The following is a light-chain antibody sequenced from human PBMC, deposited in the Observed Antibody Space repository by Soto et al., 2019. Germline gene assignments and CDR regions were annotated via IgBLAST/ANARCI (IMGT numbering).Light chain of an antibody. CDR3: QQYNNWPPT. CDR2: GAS. J-gene: IGKJ5*01. CDR1: QSVSSN. V-gene: IGKV3-15*01. Sequence: EIVLTQSAATQSQSSAEKATLYCXASQSVSSNLAWYQQKPGQAPRLLIYGASTRATGIPARFSGSGSGTEFTLTISSLQSEDFAVYYCQQYNNWPPTFGQGTRLEIK.